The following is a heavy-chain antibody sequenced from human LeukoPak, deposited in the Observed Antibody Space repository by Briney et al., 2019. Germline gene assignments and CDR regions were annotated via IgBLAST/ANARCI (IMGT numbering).Heavy chain of an antibody. CDR2: IYTSGST. J-gene: IGHJ5*02. CDR3: ASLVPAAKRGWFDP. V-gene: IGHV4-61*02. Sequence: PSETLSLTCTVSGGSISSGSYYWSWIRRPPGKGLEWIGRIYTSGSTNYNPSLKSRVTISVDTSKNQFSLKLSSVTAADTAVYYCASLVPAAKRGWFDPWGQGTLVTVSS. D-gene: IGHD2-2*01. CDR1: GGSISSGSYY.